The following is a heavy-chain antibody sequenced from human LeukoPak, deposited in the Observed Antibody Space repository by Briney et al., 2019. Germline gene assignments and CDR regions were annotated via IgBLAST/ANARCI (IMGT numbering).Heavy chain of an antibody. J-gene: IGHJ3*02. CDR3: AREPPRHAFDI. CDR1: GFTFSSYG. CDR2: IWYDGSNK. V-gene: IGHV3-33*08. Sequence: PGGPLRLSCAASGFTFSSYGMHWVRQAPGKGLEWVAVIWYDGSNKYYADSVKGRFTISRDNSKNTLYLQMNSLRAEDTAVYYCAREPPRHAFDIWGQGTMVTVSS.